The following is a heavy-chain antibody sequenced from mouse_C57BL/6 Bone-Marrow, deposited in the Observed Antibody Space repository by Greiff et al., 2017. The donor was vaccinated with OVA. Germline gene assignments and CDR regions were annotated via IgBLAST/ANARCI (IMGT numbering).Heavy chain of an antibody. D-gene: IGHD2-4*01. CDR2: INPGSGGT. V-gene: IGHV1-54*01. Sequence: QVQLKQSGAELVRPGTSVKVSCKAPGYAFTNYLIEWVKQRPGQGLEWIGVINPGSGGTNYNEKFKGKATLTADKSSSTAYMQLSSLTSEDSAVYFCARHYDFFDYWGQGTTLTVSS. CDR3: ARHYDFFDY. CDR1: GYAFTNYL. J-gene: IGHJ2*01.